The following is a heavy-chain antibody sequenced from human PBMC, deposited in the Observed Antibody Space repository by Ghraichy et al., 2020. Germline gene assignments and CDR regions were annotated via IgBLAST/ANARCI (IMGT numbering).Heavy chain of an antibody. CDR2: ISVYNRNT. V-gene: IGHV1-18*04. D-gene: IGHD3-10*01. J-gene: IGHJ4*02. CDR3: ARGRRLFLLSSFDY. CDR1: GYTFSSYA. Sequence: ASVKVSCKASGYTFSSYAISWVRQAPGQGLEWMGWISVYNRNTNYAQKFQGRVTMTTDTSTSTAYMELRSLRSDDTAVYYCARGRRLFLLSSFDYWGQGTLVTVSS.